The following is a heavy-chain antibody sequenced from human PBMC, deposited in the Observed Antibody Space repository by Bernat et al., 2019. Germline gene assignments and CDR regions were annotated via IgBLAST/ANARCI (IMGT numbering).Heavy chain of an antibody. Sequence: QLQLQESGPGLVKPSETLSLTCSVSGGSIGTINYFWGWIRQPPGKGLEWIGSVFYTGSTFYNPSLESRVTISVDTSKNQFSLKLSSVTAADTAVYHCAKHYTPTQLSSTLGWFDPWGQGTLVTVSS. V-gene: IGHV4-39*01. D-gene: IGHD1-1*01. J-gene: IGHJ5*02. CDR2: VFYTGST. CDR3: AKHYTPTQLSSTLGWFDP. CDR1: GGSIGTINYF.